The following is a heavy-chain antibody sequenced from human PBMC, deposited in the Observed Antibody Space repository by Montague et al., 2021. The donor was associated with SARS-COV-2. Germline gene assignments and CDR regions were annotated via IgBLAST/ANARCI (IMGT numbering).Heavy chain of an antibody. CDR1: GGSINNSSYY. Sequence: SETLSLTCTVSGGSINNSSYYWGWIRQPPGKGLEWIGSIYYSGXTXYXXXXKXRVTISVDTSKNQFSLKLSSVTAADTAVYYCARVGRQQLVRLSGMDVWGQGTTVTVSS. J-gene: IGHJ6*02. D-gene: IGHD6-13*01. V-gene: IGHV4-39*07. CDR3: ARVGRQQLVRLSGMDV. CDR2: IYYSGXT.